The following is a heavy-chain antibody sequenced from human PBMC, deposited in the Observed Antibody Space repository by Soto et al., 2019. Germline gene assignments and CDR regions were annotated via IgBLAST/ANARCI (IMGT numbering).Heavy chain of an antibody. CDR3: ARDRGNYSYGPGDY. D-gene: IGHD5-18*01. J-gene: IGHJ4*02. CDR1: GGTFSSYA. V-gene: IGHV1-69*13. Sequence: ASVKVSCKASGGTFSSYAISWVRQAPGQGLEWMGGIIPIFGTANYAQKFQGRVTITADESTSTAYMELSSLRSEDTAVYYCARDRGNYSYGPGDYWGQGTLVTVSS. CDR2: IIPIFGTA.